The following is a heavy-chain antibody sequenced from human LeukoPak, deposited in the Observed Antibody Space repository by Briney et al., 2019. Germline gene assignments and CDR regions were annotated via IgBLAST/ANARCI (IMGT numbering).Heavy chain of an antibody. CDR3: ARDRSGWYRNWFDP. D-gene: IGHD1-26*01. CDR2: IYTSGST. Sequence: SETLALIFSVSGGSISSYHGSWIRQPAGKGPEVIGRIYTSGSTNYTPSLKSRVTVSVDTSKNQFSLKLSSVTAADTAVYYCARDRSGWYRNWFDPWGQGTLVTVSS. CDR1: GGSISSYH. J-gene: IGHJ5*02. V-gene: IGHV4-4*07.